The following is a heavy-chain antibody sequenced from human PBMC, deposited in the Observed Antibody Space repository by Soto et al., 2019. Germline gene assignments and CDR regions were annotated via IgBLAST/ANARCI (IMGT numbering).Heavy chain of an antibody. D-gene: IGHD4-17*01. CDR2: FDPEDGET. CDR1: GYTLTELS. Sequence: ASVKVSCKVSGYTLTELSMHWVRQAPGKGLEWMGGFDPEDGETIYAQKFQGRVTMTEDTSTDTAYMELSSLRSEDTAVYYCATDADYGDYWDAFDIWGQGTMVTVSS. J-gene: IGHJ3*02. V-gene: IGHV1-24*01. CDR3: ATDADYGDYWDAFDI.